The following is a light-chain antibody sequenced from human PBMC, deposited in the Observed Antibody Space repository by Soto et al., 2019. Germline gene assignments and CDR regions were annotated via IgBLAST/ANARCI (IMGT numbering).Light chain of an antibody. CDR2: GAS. J-gene: IGKJ4*01. CDR1: QSVRSSY. Sequence: EVVLTQSPGTLSLSPGERATLSCRASQSVRSSYLAWYQQKPGQAPRLLISGASSRATGIPDRFSGSGSGTDFTLTISRLEPEDSAVYYCQHYVNWPLTFGGGTKVESK. V-gene: IGKV3-20*01. CDR3: QHYVNWPLT.